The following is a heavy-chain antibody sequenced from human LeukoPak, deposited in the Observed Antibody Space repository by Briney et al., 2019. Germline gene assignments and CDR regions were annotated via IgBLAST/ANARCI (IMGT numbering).Heavy chain of an antibody. CDR1: GFTFSSYW. V-gene: IGHV3-74*01. CDR2: INSDGSST. D-gene: IGHD5-18*01. CDR3: ARDGGYSYGYYYYYMDV. J-gene: IGHJ6*03. Sequence: GGSLRLSCAASGFTFSSYWMHWVRQAPGKGLVWVSRINSDGSSTSYADSVKGRFTISRDNAKNTLYLQMNSLRAEDTAVYYCARDGGYSYGYYYYYMDVWGKGTTVTISS.